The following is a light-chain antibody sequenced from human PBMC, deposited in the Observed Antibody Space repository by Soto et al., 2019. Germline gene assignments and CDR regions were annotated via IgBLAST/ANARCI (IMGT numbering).Light chain of an antibody. CDR2: GNS. CDR1: SSNIGAGYD. Sequence: QSVLTQPPSVSGAPGQRVTISCTGSSSNIGAGYDVHWYRQLPGTAPKLLSYGNSNRPSGVPDRFSGAKSRPSASLASTGLEAEDEADYYYQSYDSSLSGSYVFGNGTKVTVL. CDR3: QSYDSSLSGSYV. V-gene: IGLV1-40*01. J-gene: IGLJ1*01.